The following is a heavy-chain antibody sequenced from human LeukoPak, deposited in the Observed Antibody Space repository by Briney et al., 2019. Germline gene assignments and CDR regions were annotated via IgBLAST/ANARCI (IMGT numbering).Heavy chain of an antibody. CDR2: IYYSGST. V-gene: IGHV4-39*07. D-gene: IGHD3-22*01. CDR1: GGSISSSSYY. J-gene: IGHJ4*02. Sequence: PSETLSLTCTVSGGSISSSSYYWGWIRQPPGKGLEWIGSIYYSGSTNYNPSLKSRVTISVDKSKNQFSLKLSSVTAADTAVYYCARDPYDSSGYYQQFDYWGQGTLVTVSS. CDR3: ARDPYDSSGYYQQFDY.